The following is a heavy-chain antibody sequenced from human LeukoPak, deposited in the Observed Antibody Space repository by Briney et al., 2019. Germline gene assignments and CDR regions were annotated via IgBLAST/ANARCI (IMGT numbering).Heavy chain of an antibody. Sequence: SETPSLTCTVSGGSISSSSYYWGWIRQPPGKGLEWIGSIYYSGSTYYNPSLKSRVTISVDTSKNQFSLKLSSVTAADTAVYYCARVEYSSSDGFDYWGQGTLVTVSS. V-gene: IGHV4-39*01. CDR3: ARVEYSSSDGFDY. J-gene: IGHJ4*02. CDR1: GGSISSSSYY. CDR2: IYYSGST. D-gene: IGHD6-6*01.